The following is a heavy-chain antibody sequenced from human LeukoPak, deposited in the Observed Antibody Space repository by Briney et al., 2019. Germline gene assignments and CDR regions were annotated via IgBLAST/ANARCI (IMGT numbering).Heavy chain of an antibody. CDR3: ARHGGTRVTLVEVFYFDF. CDR1: GGSVTSSSYY. Sequence: SETLSLTCSVSGGSVTSSSYYWGWIRQPPGKGLEWIASVYYTGGTNYSPSLKSRVTISVDTSKNQFSLKLSSVTAADTAVYDCARHGGTRVTLVEVFYFDFWGQGTLVTVSS. D-gene: IGHD4-11*01. V-gene: IGHV4-39*01. J-gene: IGHJ4*02. CDR2: VYYTGGT.